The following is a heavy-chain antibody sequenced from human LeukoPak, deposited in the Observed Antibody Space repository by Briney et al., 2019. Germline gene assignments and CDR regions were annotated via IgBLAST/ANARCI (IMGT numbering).Heavy chain of an antibody. CDR1: GFTFSSYW. J-gene: IGHJ4*02. CDR3: GREVPGGATILDY. D-gene: IGHD1-26*01. V-gene: IGHV3-7*04. Sequence: GGSLRLSCAAFGFTFSSYWMSWVRQAPGKGLEWVANIKEDGSVKNYVDSVKGRFTISRDNARNSLYLQMNSLRADDTAVYFCGREVPGGATILDYWGQGTLVTVSS. CDR2: IKEDGSVK.